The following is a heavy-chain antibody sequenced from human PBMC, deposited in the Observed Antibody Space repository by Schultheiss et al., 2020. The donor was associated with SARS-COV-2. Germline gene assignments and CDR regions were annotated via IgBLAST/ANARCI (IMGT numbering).Heavy chain of an antibody. V-gene: IGHV4-39*01. CDR1: GGSISSSSYY. CDR3: VRHTPGQQGRFFDWSFDY. CDR2: INHSGST. D-gene: IGHD3-9*01. Sequence: SQTLSLTCTVSGGSISSSSYYWGWIRQPPGKGLEWIGEINHSGSTNYNPSLKSRVTISVDTSKNQFSLRLSSVTAADTAIYYCVRHTPGQQGRFFDWSFDYWGQGTLVTVSS. J-gene: IGHJ4*02.